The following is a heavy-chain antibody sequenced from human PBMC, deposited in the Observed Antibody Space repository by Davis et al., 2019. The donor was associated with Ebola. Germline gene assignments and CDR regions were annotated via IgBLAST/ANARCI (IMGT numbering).Heavy chain of an antibody. CDR1: GYTFTGYY. CDR3: ARGGSMVQYFDY. Sequence: ASVKVSCKASGYTFTGYYMHWVRQAPGQGLEWMGWINPNSGGTNYAQKFQGRVTMTRDTSISTAYMELSSLRSEDTAVYYCARGGSMVQYFDYWGQGTLVTVSS. J-gene: IGHJ4*02. V-gene: IGHV1-2*02. CDR2: INPNSGGT. D-gene: IGHD3-10*01.